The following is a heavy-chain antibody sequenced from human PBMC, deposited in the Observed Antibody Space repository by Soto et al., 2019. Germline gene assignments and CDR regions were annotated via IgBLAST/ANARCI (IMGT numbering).Heavy chain of an antibody. CDR1: GYSFTSYG. V-gene: IGHV1-18*01. Sequence: QVQLVQSGAEVKKPGASVKVSCKASGYSFTSYGISWVRQAPGQGLEWMGWISAYNGNTKYAQKLQGRVTMTTDKSTSPALMEPRRLGSDAQGVYLRSRGLAVALIDYWGQGTLVTVSS. CDR2: ISAYNGNT. D-gene: IGHD6-19*01. CDR3: SRGLAVALIDY. J-gene: IGHJ4*02.